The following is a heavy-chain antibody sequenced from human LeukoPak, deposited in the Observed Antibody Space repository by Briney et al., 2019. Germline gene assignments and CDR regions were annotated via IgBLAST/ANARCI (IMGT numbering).Heavy chain of an antibody. CDR2: IVVGSGNT. V-gene: IGHV1-58*02. D-gene: IGHD3-10*01. CDR3: AAAPLLWFGELLLPAGFDY. J-gene: IGHJ4*02. CDR1: GFTFTSSA. Sequence: SVKVSCKASGFTFTSSAMQWVRQARGQRLEWIGWIVVGSGNTNYAQKFQERVTITRDMSTSTAYMELSSLRSEDTAVYYCAAAPLLWFGELLLPAGFDYWGQGTLVTVSS.